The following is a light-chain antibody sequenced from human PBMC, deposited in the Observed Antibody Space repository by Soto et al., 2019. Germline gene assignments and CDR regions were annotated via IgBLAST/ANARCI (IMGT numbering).Light chain of an antibody. Sequence: DVVMTQSPLSLPVTLGQPASISCRSSQSLVYSDGNTYLNWFQQRPGQSPRRLIYKISNRDSGVPDRFSGSGSGTVFTLRISRVEVEDVGVYYCMQGALWPYTFGQGTKLEI. V-gene: IGKV2-30*01. CDR1: QSLVYSDGNTY. J-gene: IGKJ2*01. CDR3: MQGALWPYT. CDR2: KIS.